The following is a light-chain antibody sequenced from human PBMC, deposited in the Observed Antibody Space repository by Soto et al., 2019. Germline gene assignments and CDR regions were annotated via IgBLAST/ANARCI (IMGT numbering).Light chain of an antibody. CDR3: SSYTTSSTLV. J-gene: IGLJ2*01. V-gene: IGLV2-14*01. CDR2: EVN. CDR1: SSDVGAYKF. Sequence: QSVLTQPASVSGSPGQSITFSCTGTSSDVGAYKFVSWYQQHPGKAPKLMIYEVNNRPSGISNRFSGSKSGNTASLTISGLQAEDEADYYCSSYTTSSTLVFGGGTKLTVL.